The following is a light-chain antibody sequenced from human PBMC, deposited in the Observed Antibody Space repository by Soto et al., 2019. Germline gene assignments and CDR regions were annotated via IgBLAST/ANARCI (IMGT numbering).Light chain of an antibody. CDR3: QQRNNWPLYT. CDR1: QSVSIY. Sequence: EIVLTQSPATLSLSPGERATLSCRASQSVSIYLAWYQQKPGQAPRLLIYDASNRATGIPARFSGSGSGTDFTLTISSLEPEDFAVYYCQQRNNWPLYTYGQGTKLEIK. CDR2: DAS. V-gene: IGKV3-11*01. J-gene: IGKJ2*01.